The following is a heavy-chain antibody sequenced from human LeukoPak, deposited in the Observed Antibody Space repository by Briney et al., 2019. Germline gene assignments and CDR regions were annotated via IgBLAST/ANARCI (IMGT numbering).Heavy chain of an antibody. V-gene: IGHV1-2*02. D-gene: IGHD3-22*01. Sequence: ASVKASCTASGYTFTGYYMHWVRQAPGQGLEWMGWINPNSGGTNYAQKFQGRVTMTRDTSISTAYMELSRLRSDDTAVYYCARATKPPYYYDSSGYYTTRPLGYWGQGTLVTVSS. J-gene: IGHJ4*02. CDR3: ARATKPPYYYDSSGYYTTRPLGY. CDR2: INPNSGGT. CDR1: GYTFTGYY.